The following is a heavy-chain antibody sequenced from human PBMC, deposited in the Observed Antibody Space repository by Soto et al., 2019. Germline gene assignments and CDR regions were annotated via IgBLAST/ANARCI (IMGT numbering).Heavy chain of an antibody. Sequence: QLQLQESGPGLVKPSETLSLTCTVSGGSISSSSYYWGWIRQPPGKGLEWIGSIYYSGSTYYNPSLKSRVTRSVDTSKNQFYLKLSSVTAADTAVYYCARRLYCSGGSCYPAWFDPWGQGTLVTVSS. CDR2: IYYSGST. CDR3: ARRLYCSGGSCYPAWFDP. D-gene: IGHD2-15*01. V-gene: IGHV4-39*01. J-gene: IGHJ5*02. CDR1: GGSISSSSYY.